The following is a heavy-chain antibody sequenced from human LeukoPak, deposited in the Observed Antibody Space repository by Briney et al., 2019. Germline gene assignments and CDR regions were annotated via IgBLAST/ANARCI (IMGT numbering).Heavy chain of an antibody. CDR3: ARRGWSFYFDY. CDR2: IYYSGST. Sequence: SETLSLTCTVSGGSISSYYWSWIRQPPGKGLEWIGYIYYSGSTNYNPSLKSRVTISVDTSKNQFSLKLSSVTAADTAVYYCARRGWSFYFDYWGQGTLVTVSS. V-gene: IGHV4-59*12. D-gene: IGHD6-19*01. J-gene: IGHJ4*02. CDR1: GGSISSYY.